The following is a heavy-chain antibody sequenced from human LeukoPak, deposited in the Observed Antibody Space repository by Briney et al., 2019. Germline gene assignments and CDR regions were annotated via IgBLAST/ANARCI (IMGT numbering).Heavy chain of an antibody. D-gene: IGHD6-6*01. J-gene: IGHJ4*02. CDR2: IKSKTDGGTT. CDR3: AKDTRDGRSRGPEQLVRGYYFDY. V-gene: IGHV3-15*01. CDR1: GFTFSDAW. Sequence: GGSLRLSCAASGFTFSDAWMSWVRQAPGKGLEWVGRIKSKTDGGTTDYAAPVKGRFTISRDDSKNTLYLQMNSLKTEDTAVYYCAKDTRDGRSRGPEQLVRGYYFDYWGQGTLVTVSS.